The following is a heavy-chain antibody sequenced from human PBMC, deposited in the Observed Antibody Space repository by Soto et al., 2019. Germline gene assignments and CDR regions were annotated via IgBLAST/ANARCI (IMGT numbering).Heavy chain of an antibody. CDR1: GGSFSGYY. D-gene: IGHD6-6*01. J-gene: IGHJ5*02. V-gene: IGHV4-34*01. CDR3: ARGFSSIAARLSWFDP. CDR2: INHSGST. Sequence: PSETLSLTCAVYGGSFSGYYWSWIRQPPGKGLEWIGEINHSGSTNYNPSLKSRVTISVDTSKNQFSLKLSSVTAADTAVYYCARGFSSIAARLSWFDPWGQGTLVTVSS.